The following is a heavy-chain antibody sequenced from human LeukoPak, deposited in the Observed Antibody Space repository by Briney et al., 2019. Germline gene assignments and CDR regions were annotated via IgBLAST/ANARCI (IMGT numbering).Heavy chain of an antibody. CDR2: INPNSGGT. D-gene: IGHD6-19*01. CDR1: GYTFTGYY. Sequence: ASVKVSCKASGYTFTGYYMHWVRQAPGQGREWMGWINPNSGGTNYAQKFQGRVTMTRDTSISTAYMELSRLRSDDTAVYYCAREGIAVAGTNAFDIWGQGTMVTVSS. V-gene: IGHV1-2*02. CDR3: AREGIAVAGTNAFDI. J-gene: IGHJ3*02.